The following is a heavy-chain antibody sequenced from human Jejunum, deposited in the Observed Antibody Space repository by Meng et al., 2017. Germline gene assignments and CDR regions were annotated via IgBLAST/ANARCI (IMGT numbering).Heavy chain of an antibody. Sequence: QGHLQESGPGLVRPSETLSLTCAISGGSVRCRSFYWTWIRQPPGKGLEWIGYVFDSGSTKYNPSLSSRVTISADTSKNQFSLELSSVTAADTAVYYCATDVYGDGLAYLDYWGQGSLVTVSS. V-gene: IGHV4-61*01. CDR1: GGSVRCRSFY. CDR3: ATDVYGDGLAYLDY. D-gene: IGHD4-17*01. CDR2: VFDSGST. J-gene: IGHJ4*02.